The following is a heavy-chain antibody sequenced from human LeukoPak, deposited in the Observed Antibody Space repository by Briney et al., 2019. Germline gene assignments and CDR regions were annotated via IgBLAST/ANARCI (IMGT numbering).Heavy chain of an antibody. V-gene: IGHV3-23*01. CDR1: GFTFNNYA. Sequence: GGSLRLSCAASGFTFNNYAMSWVRQAPGKGLEWVSAISGRGGSTYYADSVKGRFTISRDNSKNTLYLQMNSLRAEDTAVYYCAKDPYGGWFFGSSYYYYYMDVWGKGTTVTISS. CDR2: ISGRGGST. CDR3: AKDPYGGWFFGSSYYYYYMDV. J-gene: IGHJ6*03. D-gene: IGHD6-19*01.